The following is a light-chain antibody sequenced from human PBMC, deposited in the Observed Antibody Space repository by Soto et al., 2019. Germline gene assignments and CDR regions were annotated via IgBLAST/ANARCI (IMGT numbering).Light chain of an antibody. Sequence: QSALTQPASVSGSPGQSITISCTGTSNDVGGYHYVSWYQHHPGQAPKLMIYDVSNRPSGVSNRFSGSKSGNTASLTISGLQAEDEADYYCSSYTSRSTVVFGGGTKVTVL. CDR2: DVS. J-gene: IGLJ2*01. V-gene: IGLV2-14*01. CDR3: SSYTSRSTVV. CDR1: SNDVGGYHY.